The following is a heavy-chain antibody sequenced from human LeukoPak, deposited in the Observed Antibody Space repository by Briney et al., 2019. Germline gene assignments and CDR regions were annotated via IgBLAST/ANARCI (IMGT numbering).Heavy chain of an antibody. D-gene: IGHD3-16*01. CDR2: ISYDGSNK. CDR1: GFTFSSYA. J-gene: IGHJ4*02. V-gene: IGHV3-30-3*02. Sequence: PGGSLRLSCAASGFTFSSYAMHWVRQAPGKGLEWVAVISYDGSNKYYADSVKGRFTISRDNSKNTLYLQMNSLRAEDPAVYYCAKSSGFGAARYYFDYWGQGTLVTVSS. CDR3: AKSSGFGAARYYFDY.